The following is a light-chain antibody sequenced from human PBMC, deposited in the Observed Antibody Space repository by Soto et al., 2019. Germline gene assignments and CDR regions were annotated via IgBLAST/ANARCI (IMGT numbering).Light chain of an antibody. CDR2: SND. CDR1: SSNIGSNT. Sequence: QSVLTQPPSASGTPGQRVTISASGSSSNIGSNTVSWYQQLPGTAPKLLIYSNDQRPLGVPDRFSGSKSGTSASLAISGLQSEDEADYYCATWDDSRNGYVFGPGTKVTVL. V-gene: IGLV1-44*01. J-gene: IGLJ1*01. CDR3: ATWDDSRNGYV.